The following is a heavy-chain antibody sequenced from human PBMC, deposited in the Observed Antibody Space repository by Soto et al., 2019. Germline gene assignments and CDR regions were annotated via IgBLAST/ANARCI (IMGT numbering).Heavy chain of an antibody. V-gene: IGHV3-23*01. Sequence: GSLKISCAASGFTFSSYAMSWVRQAPGKGLEWVSAISGSGGSTYYADSVKGRFTISRDNSKNTLYLQMNSLRAEDTAVYYCAKVWVQWEPRDAFDIWGQGTMVTVSS. D-gene: IGHD1-26*01. CDR1: GFTFSSYA. CDR2: ISGSGGST. J-gene: IGHJ3*02. CDR3: AKVWVQWEPRDAFDI.